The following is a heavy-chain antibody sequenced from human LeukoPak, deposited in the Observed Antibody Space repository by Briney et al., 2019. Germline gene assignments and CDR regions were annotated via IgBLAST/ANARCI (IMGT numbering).Heavy chain of an antibody. J-gene: IGHJ2*01. CDR1: GGSFSGYY. D-gene: IGHD6-6*01. V-gene: IGHV4-34*01. Sequence: SETLSLTCAVYGGSFSGYYWSWIRQPPGKGLEWIGEINHSGSTNYNPSLKSRVTISVDTSKNQFSLKLSSVTAADTAVYYCARRIMAARIYWHFDLWGRGTLVTVSS. CDR2: INHSGST. CDR3: ARRIMAARIYWHFDL.